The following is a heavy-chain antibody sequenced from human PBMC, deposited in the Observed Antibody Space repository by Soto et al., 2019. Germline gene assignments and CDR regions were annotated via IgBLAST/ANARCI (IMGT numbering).Heavy chain of an antibody. D-gene: IGHD1-1*01. J-gene: IGHJ4*02. V-gene: IGHV4-4*02. Sequence: QVQLQESGPGLVEPSGTLSLTCAVSGDSISSSHWWSWVRQPPGKGLAWIGEIFHSGTTKYNPSLESRVTMSVDKSNNHLALKLRSVTAADTAVYYCARQLERGDLPEGFEYWGQGTLATVSS. CDR1: GDSISSSHW. CDR2: IFHSGTT. CDR3: ARQLERGDLPEGFEY.